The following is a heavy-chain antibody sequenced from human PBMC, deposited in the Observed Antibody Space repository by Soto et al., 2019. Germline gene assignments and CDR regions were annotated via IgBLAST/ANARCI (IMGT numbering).Heavy chain of an antibody. CDR2: ISSDGSTK. Sequence: GGSLRLSCGASGFTFRRHAIHLVRQAPGKGLEWVAVISSDGSTKYYLQSVKGRFTSSRDNSKNTVFLELNSLSYEDTAIYYCARSRSGAVADPFDSWGQGTLVTVSS. CDR1: GFTFRRHA. V-gene: IGHV3-30*04. D-gene: IGHD3-10*01. CDR3: ARSRSGAVADPFDS. J-gene: IGHJ4*02.